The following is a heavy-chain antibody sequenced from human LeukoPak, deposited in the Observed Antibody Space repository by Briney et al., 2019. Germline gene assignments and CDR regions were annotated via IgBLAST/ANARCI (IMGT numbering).Heavy chain of an antibody. CDR2: ISWNSVII. CDR1: GLTFDDYA. Sequence: GRSLRLSCAASGLTFDDYAMHWVRQAPGKGLEWVSGISWNSVIIGYADSVKGRFTISRDNAKNSLYLQMNSLRAEDTALYYCANGGKNYFYYFDYWGQGTLVTVSS. J-gene: IGHJ4*02. D-gene: IGHD3-16*01. CDR3: ANGGKNYFYYFDY. V-gene: IGHV3-9*01.